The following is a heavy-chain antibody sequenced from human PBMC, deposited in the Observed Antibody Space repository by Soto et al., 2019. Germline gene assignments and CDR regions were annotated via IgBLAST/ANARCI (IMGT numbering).Heavy chain of an antibody. V-gene: IGHV4-30-2*01. CDR2: IYHSGST. CDR1: GGSISSGCGC. Sequence: SVTMCVTCAVAGGSISSGCGCWSWIRQPPGKGLEWIGYIYHSGSTYYNPSLKSRVTISVDRSKNQFSLKLSSVTAADTAVYYCARARGNYYDSSGYYYFDYWGQGTLVTVSS. J-gene: IGHJ4*02. D-gene: IGHD3-22*01. CDR3: ARARGNYYDSSGYYYFDY.